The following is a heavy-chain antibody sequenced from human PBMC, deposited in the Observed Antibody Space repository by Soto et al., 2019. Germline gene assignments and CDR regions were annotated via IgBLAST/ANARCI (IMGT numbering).Heavy chain of an antibody. J-gene: IGHJ6*02. V-gene: IGHV4-34*01. D-gene: IGHD1-26*01. CDR3: ARVGGLLYYGVDV. CDR2: INHSGST. CDR1: GGSFSGYY. Sequence: SETLSLTCAVYGGSFSGYYWSWIRQPPGKGLEWIGEINHSGSTNYNPSLKSRVTISVDTSKNQFSLKLSSVTAADTAVYYCARVGGLLYYGVDVWGQGPTVSVS.